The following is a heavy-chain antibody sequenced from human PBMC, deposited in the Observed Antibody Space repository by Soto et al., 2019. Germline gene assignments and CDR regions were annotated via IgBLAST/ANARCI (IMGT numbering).Heavy chain of an antibody. V-gene: IGHV4-34*01. J-gene: IGHJ4*02. CDR1: GGSFSGYY. D-gene: IGHD2-8*02. Sequence: QVQLQQWGAGLLKPSETLSLTCAVYGGSFSGYYWTWIRQPPGTGLEWIGEINHSGSTNYNPSLKXRVTISVDTPKTQFSLKLTSVTAADTAVYYCARDKITGLFDYWGQGTLVTVSS. CDR2: INHSGST. CDR3: ARDKITGLFDY.